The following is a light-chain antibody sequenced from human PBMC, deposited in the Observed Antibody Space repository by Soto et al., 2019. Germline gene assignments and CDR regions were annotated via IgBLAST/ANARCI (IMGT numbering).Light chain of an antibody. CDR1: GSNIGNNY. CDR3: GTWDSSLSAVV. V-gene: IGLV1-51*01. CDR2: DNN. Sequence: QSVLTQPPSVSAAPRQKVTISCSGSGSNIGNNYVSWYQQLPGTAPKLLIYDNNKRPSGIPDRFSGSKSGKSATLGITGLQTGDEANFYCGTWDSSLSAVVFGGGTKLTVL. J-gene: IGLJ2*01.